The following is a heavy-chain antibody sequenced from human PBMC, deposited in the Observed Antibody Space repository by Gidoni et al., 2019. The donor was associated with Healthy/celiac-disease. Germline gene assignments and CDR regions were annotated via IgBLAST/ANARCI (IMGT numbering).Heavy chain of an antibody. V-gene: IGHV3-23*01. Sequence: EVQLLESGGGLVQPGGSLRLSCAASGFTFSSYAMRWVRQAPGKGLEWVSAISGSGGSTYYADSVKCRFTISRDKSKNTLYLQMNSLRAEDTAVYYCAKDLGGSYGMADYWGQGTLVTVSS. CDR3: AKDLGGSYGMADY. J-gene: IGHJ4*02. D-gene: IGHD3-16*01. CDR1: GFTFSSYA. CDR2: ISGSGGST.